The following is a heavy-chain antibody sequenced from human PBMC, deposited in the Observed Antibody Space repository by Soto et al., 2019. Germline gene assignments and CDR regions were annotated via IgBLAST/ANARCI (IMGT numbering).Heavy chain of an antibody. CDR2: ITPMFGTP. J-gene: IGHJ4*02. Sequence: QVQLVQSGAEVKKPGSSVKVSCKASRGTFSSYTITWVRQAPGQGLEWMGGITPMFGTPNYAQKFRGRVTITADESTSTAYMELSSLRSEDTAMYFCARDGTLYDSRAYYYLYWGQGTLVTVSS. D-gene: IGHD3-22*01. V-gene: IGHV1-69*01. CDR3: ARDGTLYDSRAYYYLY. CDR1: RGTFSSYT.